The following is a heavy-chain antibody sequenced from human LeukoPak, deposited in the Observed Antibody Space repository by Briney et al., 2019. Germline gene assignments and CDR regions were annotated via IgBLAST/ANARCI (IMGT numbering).Heavy chain of an antibody. CDR3: VREGGEYLSGPFDY. D-gene: IGHD1-26*01. CDR1: GFTFNKYY. Sequence: PGGSLRLSCAAAGFTFNKYYMSWVRQAPGKGLEWVADIKQDGSEKYYVDSVKGRFTISRDNPKNSLYLQMNSLRADDTAVYYCVREGGEYLSGPFDYWGRGTLVTVS. V-gene: IGHV3-7*01. CDR2: IKQDGSEK. J-gene: IGHJ4*02.